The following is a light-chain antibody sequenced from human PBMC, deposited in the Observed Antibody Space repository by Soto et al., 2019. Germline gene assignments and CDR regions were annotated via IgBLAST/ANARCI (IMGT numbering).Light chain of an antibody. CDR2: DAS. CDR1: QSVSSY. V-gene: IGKV3-11*01. CDR3: QQRSNWPLLT. J-gene: IGKJ4*01. Sequence: EIVLTQSPATLSLSPGERVTLSCRASQSVSSYLAWYQQKPGQAPRLLIYDASNRATSIPARFSGSGSGTDFTLTISSLEPEDFAVYYCQQRSNWPLLTFGGGTKVEIK.